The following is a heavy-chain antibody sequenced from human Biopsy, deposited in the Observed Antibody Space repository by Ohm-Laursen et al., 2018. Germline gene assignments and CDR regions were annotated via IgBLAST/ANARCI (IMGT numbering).Heavy chain of an antibody. CDR1: GGSFTGHY. J-gene: IGHJ1*01. D-gene: IGHD4-23*01. CDR3: ARGSNEYGGLYFPH. CDR2: ISHTGYT. V-gene: IGHV4-59*11. Sequence: SDTLSLTCTVSGGSFTGHYRTWIRQPQGKGLEWIGHISHTGYTSYKSSLKSRVTISLDTSRKHFSLRLTSLAAADTAVYYCARGSNEYGGLYFPHWGQGTLVTVSS.